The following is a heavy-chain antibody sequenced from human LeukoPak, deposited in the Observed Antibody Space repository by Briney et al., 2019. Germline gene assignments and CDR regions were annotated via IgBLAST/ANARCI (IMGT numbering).Heavy chain of an antibody. D-gene: IGHD1-26*01. CDR2: INTDGSST. CDR3: ARSGGSNQPYDY. CDR1: GFIFSSHC. Sequence: GGSLRLSCAASGFIFSSHCMHWVRQAPGKGLTWISRINTDGSSTTYADSVKGRFTVSRDNAKNTLYLQMNSLRAEDTAVYFCARSGGSNQPYDYWGQGILVTVSS. J-gene: IGHJ4*02. V-gene: IGHV3-74*01.